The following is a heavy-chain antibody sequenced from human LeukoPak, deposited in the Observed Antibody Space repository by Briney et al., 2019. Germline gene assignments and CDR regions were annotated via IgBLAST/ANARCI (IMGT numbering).Heavy chain of an antibody. J-gene: IGHJ6*03. Sequence: PSETLSLTCTVSGGSISSGGYYWNWIRQPPGKGLEWIGYIYHSGSTYYNPSLESRVTISVDRSKNQFSLKATSVTAADTGVYYCATTGLPCPTGYSSTCRNMDVWGEGTTVAVSS. CDR2: IYHSGST. CDR3: ATTGLPCPTGYSSTCRNMDV. V-gene: IGHV4-30-2*01. CDR1: GGSISSGGYY. D-gene: IGHD6-13*01.